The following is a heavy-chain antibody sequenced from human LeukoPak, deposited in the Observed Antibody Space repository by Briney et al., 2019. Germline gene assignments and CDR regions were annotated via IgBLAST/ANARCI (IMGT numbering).Heavy chain of an antibody. J-gene: IGHJ4*02. V-gene: IGHV4-59*13. CDR1: GVSISTDY. Sequence: SETLSLTCTVSGVSISTDYWTWVRQSPGKGLEWIGYIHYSGSTSYNPSLKSRVTISVDTSKNQFSLKLTSVTSADTAVYYCARDAGATVYWGQRALVTVSS. CDR3: ARDAGATVY. CDR2: IHYSGST. D-gene: IGHD4/OR15-4a*01.